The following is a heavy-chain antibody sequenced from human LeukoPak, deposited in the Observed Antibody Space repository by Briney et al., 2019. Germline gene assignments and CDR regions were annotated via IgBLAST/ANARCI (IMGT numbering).Heavy chain of an antibody. CDR3: AKDGGEWEPTYYYYYYMDV. CDR1: GFTFSDYY. Sequence: GGSLRLSCAASGFTFSDYYMSWIRQAPGKGLEWVSYISSNGSTIYYADSVKGRFTISRDNAKNSLYLQMNSQRAEDTAVYYCAKDGGEWEPTYYYYYYMDVWGKGTTVTVSS. V-gene: IGHV3-11*04. D-gene: IGHD1-26*01. J-gene: IGHJ6*03. CDR2: ISSNGSTI.